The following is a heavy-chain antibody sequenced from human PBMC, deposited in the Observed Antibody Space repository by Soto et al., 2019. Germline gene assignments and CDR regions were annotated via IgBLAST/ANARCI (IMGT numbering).Heavy chain of an antibody. CDR2: IYYSGST. Sequence: QVQLQESGPGRVKPSQTLSLTCTVSGGSISSSDHHWNWIRQPPGKGLEWIGYIYYSGSTHYNPSLKSRVTISVDTSKNQFSLQLSSVTAADTAVYYCARDWIGAYYYYGMDVWGQGTTVTVSS. D-gene: IGHD3-3*01. CDR1: GGSISSSDHH. CDR3: ARDWIGAYYYYGMDV. J-gene: IGHJ6*02. V-gene: IGHV4-30-4*01.